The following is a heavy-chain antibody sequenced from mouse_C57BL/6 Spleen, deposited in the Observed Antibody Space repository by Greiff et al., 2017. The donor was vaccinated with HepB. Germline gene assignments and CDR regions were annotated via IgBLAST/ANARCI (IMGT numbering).Heavy chain of an antibody. CDR2: ITPNYGTT. Sequence: VQLKESGPELVKPGASVKISCKASGYSFTDYNMNWVKQSNGKSLEWIGVITPNYGTTSYNQKFKGKATLTVDQSSSTAYMQLNSLTSEDSAVYYCARRPYDGSSYDWYFDVWGTGTTVTVSS. J-gene: IGHJ1*03. D-gene: IGHD1-1*01. CDR1: GYSFTDYN. CDR3: ARRPYDGSSYDWYFDV. V-gene: IGHV1-39*01.